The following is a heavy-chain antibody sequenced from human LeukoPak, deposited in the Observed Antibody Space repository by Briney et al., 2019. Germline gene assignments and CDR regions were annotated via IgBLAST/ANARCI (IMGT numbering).Heavy chain of an antibody. Sequence: GASVKVSCKASGYTFTGYYMHWVRQAPGQGLEWMGWINPNSGGTNYAQKFQGRVTMTRDTSISTAYMELSRLRSDDTAVCYCARSSHYYDAFDIWGQGTMVTVSS. J-gene: IGHJ3*02. CDR2: INPNSGGT. D-gene: IGHD3-10*01. CDR3: ARSSHYYDAFDI. V-gene: IGHV1-2*02. CDR1: GYTFTGYY.